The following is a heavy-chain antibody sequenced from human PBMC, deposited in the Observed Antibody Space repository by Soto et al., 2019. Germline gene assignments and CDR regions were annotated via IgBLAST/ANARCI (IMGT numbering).Heavy chain of an antibody. CDR1: RGTLTNFINYP. D-gene: IGHD6-13*01. CDR2: IVPNIGTV. CDR3: ANHSIAATGTPGPQFDD. V-gene: IGHV1-69*06. Sequence: SVQVSYKASRGTLTNFINYPINWVRQAPGQGLEWMGGIVPNIGTVNYAQKFQGRVTITADKSTGTAYMELSSLIPDDTAVYYCANHSIAATGTPGPQFDDWGQGTLVTVSS. J-gene: IGHJ4*02.